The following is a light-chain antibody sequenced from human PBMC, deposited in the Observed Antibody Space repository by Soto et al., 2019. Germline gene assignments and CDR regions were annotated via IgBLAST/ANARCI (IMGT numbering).Light chain of an antibody. V-gene: IGKV1-9*01. J-gene: IGKJ4*01. Sequence: DIQLTQSPSFLSASVGDRVTITCRASQGISSFLAWYQQKPGKAPKLLIYAASTLQSGVPSRFSGSGSGTEFTLTVSSLQPEDFATYFCQQLNSYPLTFDGGTKVEI. CDR1: QGISSF. CDR2: AAS. CDR3: QQLNSYPLT.